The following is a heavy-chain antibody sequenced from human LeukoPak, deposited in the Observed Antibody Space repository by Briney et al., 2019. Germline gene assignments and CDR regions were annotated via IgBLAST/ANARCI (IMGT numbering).Heavy chain of an antibody. D-gene: IGHD4-11*01. V-gene: IGHV4-30-2*01. CDR3: ARTRDPDAFDI. Sequence: PSETLSLTCAVSGGSISSGGYSWSWIRQPPGKGLEWIGYIYHSGSTYYNPSLKSRVTISVDRSKNQFSLKLSSVTAGDTAVYYCARTRDPDAFDIWGQGTMVTVSS. CDR2: IYHSGST. CDR1: GGSISSGGYS. J-gene: IGHJ3*02.